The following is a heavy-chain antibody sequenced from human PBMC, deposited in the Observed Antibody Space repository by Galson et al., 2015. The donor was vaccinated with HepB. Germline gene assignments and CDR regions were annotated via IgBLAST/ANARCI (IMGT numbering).Heavy chain of an antibody. D-gene: IGHD4-23*01. CDR3: ARATYGGNSDAAFDT. Sequence: SLRLSCAASGFLFRSYWMSWVRQAPGKGLEWVANIKLDGSEKYYVDSVKGRFTISRDNAKNSLYLQMNSLRAEDTAVYYCARATYGGNSDAAFDTWGQGTMVTVSS. J-gene: IGHJ3*02. V-gene: IGHV3-7*01. CDR2: IKLDGSEK. CDR1: GFLFRSYW.